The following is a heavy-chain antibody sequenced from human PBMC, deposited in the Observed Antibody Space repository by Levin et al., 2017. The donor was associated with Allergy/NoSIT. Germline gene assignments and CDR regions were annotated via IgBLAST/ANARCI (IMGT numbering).Heavy chain of an antibody. CDR3: ARDKSYRDTGGSYDS. J-gene: IGHJ5*01. V-gene: IGHV1-2*02. D-gene: IGHD2-8*02. CDR2: INPNSGGT. Sequence: ASVKVSCKASGYSFSDFYIHWVRQAPGQGLEWMGRINPNSGGTNYAQTFQGRVTMTRDTSTCSAYMELSRLTSDDTAVYYCARDKSYRDTGGSYDSWGQGTLVTVSS. CDR1: GYSFSDFY.